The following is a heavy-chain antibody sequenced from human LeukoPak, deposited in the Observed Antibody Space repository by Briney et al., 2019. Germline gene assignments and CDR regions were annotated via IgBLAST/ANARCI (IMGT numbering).Heavy chain of an antibody. CDR2: INKDGSDK. D-gene: IGHD4-23*01. Sequence: PGGSLRLSCAASGSTFSSHWMSWVRQAPGKGLESVAYINKDGSDKYYVDSVKGRFTVSRDNAKNSLYLQMNSLRAEDTAVYYCARDAGYGGNSDYWGQGTLVTVSS. CDR3: ARDAGYGGNSDY. J-gene: IGHJ4*02. CDR1: GSTFSSHW. V-gene: IGHV3-7*01.